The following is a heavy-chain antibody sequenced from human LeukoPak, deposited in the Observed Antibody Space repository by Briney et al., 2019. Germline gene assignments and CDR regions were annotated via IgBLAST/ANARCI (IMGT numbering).Heavy chain of an antibody. CDR1: GFTFSSYA. J-gene: IGHJ4*02. D-gene: IGHD6-19*01. V-gene: IGHV3-23*01. CDR3: AKAVGQWPYNPRYFDY. CDR2: ISGSGGST. Sequence: GGSLRLSCAASGFTFSSYAMSWVRQAPGKGLEWVSAISGSGGSTYYADSVKGRFTISRDNSKNTLYLQMNSLRAEDTAVYYCAKAVGQWPYNPRYFDYWGQGTLVTVSS.